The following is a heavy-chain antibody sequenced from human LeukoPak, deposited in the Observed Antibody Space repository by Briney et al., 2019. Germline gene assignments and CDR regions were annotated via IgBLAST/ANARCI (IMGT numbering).Heavy chain of an antibody. CDR1: GFTCSSYS. CDR3: ARAPFYDSSGYYSY. J-gene: IGHJ4*02. CDR2: TSSSSSYI. Sequence: GGSLRLSCAASGFTCSSYSMNWVRQAPGKGLEWVSSTSSSSSYIYYADSVKGRFTISRDNAKNSLYLQMNSLRAEDTAVYYCARAPFYDSSGYYSYWGQGTLVTVSS. D-gene: IGHD3-22*01. V-gene: IGHV3-21*01.